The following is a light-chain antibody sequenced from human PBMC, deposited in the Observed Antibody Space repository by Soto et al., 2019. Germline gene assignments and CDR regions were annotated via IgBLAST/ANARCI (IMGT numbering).Light chain of an antibody. CDR3: EQTHNTVHS. Sequence: DIQMTQSPSSLSASIGDRVTITCRASQNIERYLNWYQHKPGKAPQLLMFAASILESGVPSRFSGSGSGTDFTLTISSLQPEAFATYYCEQTHNTVHSFGQGTKVDIK. J-gene: IGKJ2*01. CDR2: AAS. CDR1: QNIERY. V-gene: IGKV1-39*01.